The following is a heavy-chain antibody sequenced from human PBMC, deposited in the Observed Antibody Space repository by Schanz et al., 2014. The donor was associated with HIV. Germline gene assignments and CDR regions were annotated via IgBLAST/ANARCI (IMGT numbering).Heavy chain of an antibody. CDR2: AHHSGST. D-gene: IGHD2-15*01. J-gene: IGHJ4*02. Sequence: QLQLQESGPGLVKPSETLSLTCSVSGDSISNTTHYWGWIRQPPGKGLEWIGSAHHSGSTYYTPSLKGRVTISVDTSKNQFSLKLNFMTAADTAVYYCASVCSGDTCFDYWGQGTLVTVSS. CDR3: ASVCSGDTCFDY. V-gene: IGHV4-39*01. CDR1: GDSISNTTHY.